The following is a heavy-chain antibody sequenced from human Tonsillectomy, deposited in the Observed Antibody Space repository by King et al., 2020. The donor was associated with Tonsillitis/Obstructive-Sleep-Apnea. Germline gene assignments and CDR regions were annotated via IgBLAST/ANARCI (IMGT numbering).Heavy chain of an antibody. V-gene: IGHV4-34*01. D-gene: IGHD2-2*01. J-gene: IGHJ6*03. CDR1: GGSFSGHY. Sequence: VQLQQWGAGLLKPSETLSLTCAVYGGSFSGHYWSWIRQPPGKGLEWIGEINHSGSTNYNPSLKSRVTISVDTSKNQFSLKLSSVTAADTAVYYCARGADIVVVPAIKGLYLAVWGKGTTVTVSS. CDR2: INHSGST. CDR3: ARGADIVVVPAIKGLYLAV.